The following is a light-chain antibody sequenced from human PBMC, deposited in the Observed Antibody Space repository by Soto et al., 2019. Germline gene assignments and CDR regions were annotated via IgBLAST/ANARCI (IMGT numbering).Light chain of an antibody. CDR3: IQSLHLPWT. CDR1: QSLLHSDGKTY. Sequence: EIVMTQTPLSLSVTPGQPASISCKSSQSLLHSDGKTYVYWYQQKPGQPPQLLISEVSNRFSGVPDRFSGSGSGTDFTLKISRVEAEDVGVYYCIQSLHLPWTFGQGTKVE. CDR2: EVS. J-gene: IGKJ1*01. V-gene: IGKV2D-29*01.